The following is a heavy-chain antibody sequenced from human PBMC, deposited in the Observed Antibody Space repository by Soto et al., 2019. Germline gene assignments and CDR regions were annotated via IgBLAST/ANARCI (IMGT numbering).Heavy chain of an antibody. V-gene: IGHV1-69*06. J-gene: IGHJ6*02. Sequence: QVQLVQSGAEVKKPGSSVKVSCKASGGTFSSYAISWVRQAPGQGLEWMGGIIPIFGTANYAQKFQGRVTITADKSTSTAYMELSSLRSEDTAVYYCARDHFPLLPHYYGMDVWGQGPTVTVSS. CDR1: GGTFSSYA. CDR2: IIPIFGTA. CDR3: ARDHFPLLPHYYGMDV.